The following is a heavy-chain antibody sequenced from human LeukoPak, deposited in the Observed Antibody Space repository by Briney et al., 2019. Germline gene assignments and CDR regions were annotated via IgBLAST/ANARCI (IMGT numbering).Heavy chain of an antibody. D-gene: IGHD5/OR15-5a*01. CDR3: ARGVSTINFDF. J-gene: IGHJ4*02. CDR1: GGSTSSSTHY. CDR2: IYASGST. V-gene: IGHV4-61*02. Sequence: SETLSLTCTVSGGSTSSSTHYWSWIRQPAGKGLEWIGRIYASGSTNYNPSLKSRATISVDTSKNQLSLKLSSVTAADTAVYYCARGVSTINFDFWGQGPLVIVSS.